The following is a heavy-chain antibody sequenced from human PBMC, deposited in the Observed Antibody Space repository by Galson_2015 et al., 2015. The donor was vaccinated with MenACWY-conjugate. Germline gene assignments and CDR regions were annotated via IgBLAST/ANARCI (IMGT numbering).Heavy chain of an antibody. D-gene: IGHD6-25*01. CDR2: ISGSGDTT. V-gene: IGHV3-23*01. J-gene: IGHJ4*02. Sequence: SLRLSCAASGFTFNSYAMSWVRRAPGKGLEWVSGISGSGDTTYYADSVKGRFTISRDNSKNTLSLQMVSLTAEDTAIYYCAKLLIAAPGTGRGFDYWGQGTLVTVSS. CDR1: GFTFNSYA. CDR3: AKLLIAAPGTGRGFDY.